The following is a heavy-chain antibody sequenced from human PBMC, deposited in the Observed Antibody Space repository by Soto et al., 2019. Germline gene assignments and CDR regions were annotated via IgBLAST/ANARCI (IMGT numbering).Heavy chain of an antibody. CDR2: ISYDGSNK. CDR1: GFTFSSYA. J-gene: IGHJ5*02. D-gene: IGHD4-17*01. V-gene: IGHV3-30-3*01. CDR3: ARDSGAYGDYWFDP. Sequence: QVQLVESGGGVVQPGRSPRLSCAASGFTFSSYAMHWVRQAPGKGLEWVAVISYDGSNKYYADSVKGRFTISRDNSKNTLYLQMNSLRAEDTAVYYCARDSGAYGDYWFDPWGQGTLVTVSS.